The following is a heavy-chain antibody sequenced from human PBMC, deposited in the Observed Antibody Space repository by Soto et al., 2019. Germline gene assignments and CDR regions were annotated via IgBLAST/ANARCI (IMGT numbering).Heavy chain of an antibody. CDR2: IYWDDAK. CDR1: GFSLSTSGVG. CDR3: AHKGGGDRILDY. D-gene: IGHD3-16*01. J-gene: IGHJ4*02. V-gene: IGHV2-5*02. Sequence: QITLKESGPTLVKPTQTLTLTCTFSGFSLSTSGVGVGWIRQPPGKALEWLALIYWDDAKEYSPSLKSRLTIPKDPPKNQVVLKMANMDPVATATYSCAHKGGGDRILDYWGQGTLVTVSS.